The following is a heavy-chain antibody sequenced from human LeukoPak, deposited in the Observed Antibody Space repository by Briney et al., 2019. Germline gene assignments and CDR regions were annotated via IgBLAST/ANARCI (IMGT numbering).Heavy chain of an antibody. CDR2: ISGSGGST. CDR3: AKDQDLYYDSSGYYPYFDY. D-gene: IGHD3-22*01. J-gene: IGHJ4*02. V-gene: IGHV3-23*01. CDR1: GFTFSSYA. Sequence: GGSLRLSCAASGFTFSSYAMSWARQAPGKGLEWVSAISGSGGSTYYADSVKGRFTISRDNSKNTLYLQMNSLRAEDTAVYYCAKDQDLYYDSSGYYPYFDYWGQGTLVTVSS.